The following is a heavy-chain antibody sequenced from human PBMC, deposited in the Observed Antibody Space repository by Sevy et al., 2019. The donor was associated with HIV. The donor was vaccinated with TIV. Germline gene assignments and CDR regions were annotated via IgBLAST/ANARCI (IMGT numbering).Heavy chain of an antibody. J-gene: IGHJ3*02. CDR3: ARDSWYSSSWYGTTLDAFDI. V-gene: IGHV4-4*07. Sequence: SETLSLTCTVSGGSISSYYWSWIRQPAGKGLEWIGRIYTSGSTNYNPSLKSRVTMSVDTSKNQFSLKLSSVTAADTAVYYCARDSWYSSSWYGTTLDAFDIWGQGTMVTVSS. CDR1: GGSISSYY. D-gene: IGHD6-13*01. CDR2: IYTSGST.